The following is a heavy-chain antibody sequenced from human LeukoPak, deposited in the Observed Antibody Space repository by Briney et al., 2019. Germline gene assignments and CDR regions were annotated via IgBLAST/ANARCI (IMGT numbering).Heavy chain of an antibody. D-gene: IGHD3-22*01. Sequence: GGSLRLSCAAPGFTFSSNAMHWVRQAPGKGLEWVAVISYDGSDKYYAVSVRGRFTISRDNPKNTLYLQMSSLRAEDTAVYYCARDPYYYDSSGYLDYWGQGTLVTVSS. CDR2: ISYDGSDK. V-gene: IGHV3-30*15. CDR1: GFTFSSNA. J-gene: IGHJ4*02. CDR3: ARDPYYYDSSGYLDY.